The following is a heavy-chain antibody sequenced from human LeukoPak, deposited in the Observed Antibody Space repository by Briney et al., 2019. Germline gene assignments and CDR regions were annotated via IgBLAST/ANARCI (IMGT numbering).Heavy chain of an antibody. CDR1: GFTFSSYA. V-gene: IGHV3-30-3*01. D-gene: IGHD2-2*01. CDR2: ISYDGSNK. Sequence: GGSLRLSCAASGFTFSSYAMHWVRQAPGKGLEWVAVISYDGSNKYYADSVKGRFTISRDNSKNTLYLQMNSLRAEDTAVYYCAKERVYCSSTSCPHYFDYWGQGTLVTVSS. J-gene: IGHJ4*02. CDR3: AKERVYCSSTSCPHYFDY.